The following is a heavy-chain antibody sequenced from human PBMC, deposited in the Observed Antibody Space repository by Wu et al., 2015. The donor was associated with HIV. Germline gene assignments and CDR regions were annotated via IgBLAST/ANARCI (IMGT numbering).Heavy chain of an antibody. CDR3: ARDLAVAGDDY. D-gene: IGHD6-19*01. CDR2: INPNSGAT. V-gene: IGHV1-2*02. Sequence: VQLVQSGAEVKKPGASVKVSCKASGYTFIGYFMHWLRQAPGQGLEWMGWINPNSGATNYARRFQGRVTMTGDASISTAYMELSRLRSDDTAVYYCARDLAVAGDDYWGQGTLVTVSS. J-gene: IGHJ4*02. CDR1: GYTFIGYF.